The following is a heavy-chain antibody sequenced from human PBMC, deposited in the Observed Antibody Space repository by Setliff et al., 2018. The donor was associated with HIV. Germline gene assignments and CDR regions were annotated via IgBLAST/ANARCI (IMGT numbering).Heavy chain of an antibody. Sequence: GASVKVSCKASGYTFTDYYLHWVRQAPGQGLEWMGRINPNSGVANIVQKFQGRVTLTRDTSISTAYMELSRLKSDDTALYYCATGLQLWGVTVLDAFDIWGQGTMVTVSS. CDR3: ATGLQLWGVTVLDAFDI. D-gene: IGHD5-18*01. J-gene: IGHJ3*02. V-gene: IGHV1-2*06. CDR2: INPNSGVA. CDR1: GYTFTDYY.